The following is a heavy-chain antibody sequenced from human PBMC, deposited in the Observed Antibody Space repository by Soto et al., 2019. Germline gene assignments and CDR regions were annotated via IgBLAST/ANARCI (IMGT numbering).Heavy chain of an antibody. CDR1: GGSISSSSYS. CDR2: IYYSGST. D-gene: IGHD2-2*01. Sequence: QLQLQESGPRLVKPSETLSLTCSVSGGSISSSSYSWGWIRQPPGKGLEWIGTIYYSGSTPYNPSLGGRPAITADTPNTQLSLRLSSVTAAAPAVYYCGRQPGHCGSTTCFGYYSVDVWGQGNTVTVS. J-gene: IGHJ6*02. V-gene: IGHV4-39*01. CDR3: GRQPGHCGSTTCFGYYSVDV.